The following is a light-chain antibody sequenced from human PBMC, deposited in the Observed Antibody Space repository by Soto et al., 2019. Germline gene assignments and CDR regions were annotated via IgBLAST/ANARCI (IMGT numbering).Light chain of an antibody. CDR1: SSDVGGSNF. V-gene: IGLV2-11*01. CDR3: CSYAGNSLWV. J-gene: IGLJ3*02. CDR2: DVS. Sequence: QSVLTQPRSVSGSPGQSGTISCTGTSSDVGGSNFVSWYQQHPGKAPKLVIYDVSKRPSGVPDRFSGSKSGNTASLTISGLQAEDEAAYYCCSYAGNSLWVFGGGTKLTVL.